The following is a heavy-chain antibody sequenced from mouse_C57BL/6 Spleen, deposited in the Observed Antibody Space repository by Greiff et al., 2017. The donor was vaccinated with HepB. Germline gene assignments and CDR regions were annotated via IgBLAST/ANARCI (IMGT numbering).Heavy chain of an antibody. CDR3: ARPNSIYYDYDGFGDMDY. Sequence: EVKLMESGPELVKPGASVKISCKASGYSFTGYYMNWVKQSPEKSLEWIGEINPSTGGTTYNQKFKAKATLTVDKSSSTAYMQLKSLTSEDSAVYYCARPNSIYYDYDGFGDMDYWGQGTSVTVSS. D-gene: IGHD2-4*01. CDR1: GYSFTGYY. V-gene: IGHV1-42*01. J-gene: IGHJ4*01. CDR2: INPSTGGT.